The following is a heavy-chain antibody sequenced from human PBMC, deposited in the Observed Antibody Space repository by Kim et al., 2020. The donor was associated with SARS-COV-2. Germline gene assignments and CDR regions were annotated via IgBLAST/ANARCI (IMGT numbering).Heavy chain of an antibody. D-gene: IGHD7-27*01. Sequence: SETLSLTCAVYGGSFSGYYWSWIRQPPGKGLEWIGEINHSGSTNYNPSLKSRVTISVDTSKNQFSLKLSSVTAADTAVYYCARVKLGMIRWFDPWGQGTLVTVSS. CDR1: GGSFSGYY. CDR2: INHSGST. V-gene: IGHV4-34*01. J-gene: IGHJ5*02. CDR3: ARVKLGMIRWFDP.